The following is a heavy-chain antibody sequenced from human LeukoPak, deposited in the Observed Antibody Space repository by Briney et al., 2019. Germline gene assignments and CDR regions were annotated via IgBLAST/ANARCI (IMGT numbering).Heavy chain of an antibody. D-gene: IGHD2-2*01. V-gene: IGHV1-2*02. J-gene: IGHJ5*02. Sequence: ASVKVSCKASGYTFTGYYMHWVRQAPGQGLEWMGWINPNSGGTNYAQKFQGRVTMTRDTSISTAYMELSRLRSDDTAVYYCARVRYCSSTSCWGGWFDPWGQGTLVTVSS. CDR2: INPNSGGT. CDR1: GYTFTGYY. CDR3: ARVRYCSSTSCWGGWFDP.